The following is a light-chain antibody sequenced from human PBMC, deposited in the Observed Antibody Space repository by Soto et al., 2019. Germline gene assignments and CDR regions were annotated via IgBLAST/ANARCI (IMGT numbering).Light chain of an antibody. CDR3: RSYAGRYPHV. V-gene: IGLV2-11*01. CDR2: DVS. J-gene: IGLJ1*01. CDR1: SSDVGGYNY. Sequence: QSVLTKHRSVSGSPGQSVTISCTGTSSDVGGYNYVSWYQQHPGKVPKLMIYDVSKRPSGVPDRFSGSKSGNTASLTNSGLQAEDEADYSRRSYAGRYPHVFGSGTKLTVL.